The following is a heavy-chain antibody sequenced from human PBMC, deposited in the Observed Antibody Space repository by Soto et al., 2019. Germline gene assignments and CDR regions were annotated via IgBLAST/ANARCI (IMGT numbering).Heavy chain of an antibody. J-gene: IGHJ4*02. CDR1: GFTFSSYA. CDR3: ARDKSPYSSGWHNRHFDY. CDR2: ISYDGSNK. V-gene: IGHV3-30-3*01. Sequence: QVQLVESGGGVVQPGRSLRLSCAASGFTFSSYAMHWVRQAPGKGLEWVAVISYDGSNKYYADSVKGRFTISRDNSKNTLYLQTNSLRAEDTAVYYCARDKSPYSSGWHNRHFDYWGQGTLVTVSS. D-gene: IGHD6-19*01.